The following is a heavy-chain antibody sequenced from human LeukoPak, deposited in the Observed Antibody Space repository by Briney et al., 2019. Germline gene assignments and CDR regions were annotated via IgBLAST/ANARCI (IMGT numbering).Heavy chain of an antibody. J-gene: IGHJ6*02. D-gene: IGHD6-13*01. CDR1: GGSISSYY. CDR2: IYYSGST. V-gene: IGHV4-59*01. CDR3: SRLKRPGIGSRTKFYGMDV. Sequence: SETPSLTCTVSGGSISSYYWSWIRQPPGKGLEWIGYIYYSGSTNYNPSLKSRVTISVDTSKNQFSLKLSSVTAADTAVYYCSRLKRPGIGSRTKFYGMDVWGQGTTVTVSS.